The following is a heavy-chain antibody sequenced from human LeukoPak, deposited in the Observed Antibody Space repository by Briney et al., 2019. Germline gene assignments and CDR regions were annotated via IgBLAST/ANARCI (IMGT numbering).Heavy chain of an antibody. Sequence: ASVKVSCKASGYTFTSYGINWVRQAPGQGLEWMGWISAYNGNTNYAQKLQGRVTMTTDTSTSTAYMELRSLRSDDTAVYYCASVLGDYDPSYYWGQGTLVTVSS. D-gene: IGHD4-17*01. CDR1: GYTFTSYG. J-gene: IGHJ4*02. CDR2: ISAYNGNT. V-gene: IGHV1-18*01. CDR3: ASVLGDYDPSYY.